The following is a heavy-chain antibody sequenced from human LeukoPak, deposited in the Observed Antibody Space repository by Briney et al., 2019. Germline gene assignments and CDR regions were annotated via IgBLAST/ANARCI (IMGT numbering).Heavy chain of an antibody. D-gene: IGHD3-10*01. J-gene: IGHJ6*02. V-gene: IGHV3-21*01. CDR2: ISSSSSYI. Sequence: GGSLRLSCAASGFTFDDYAMHWVRQAPGKGLEWVSSISSSSSYIYYADSVKGRFTISRDNAKNSLYLQMNSLRAEDTAVCYCARVPLLWFGEFAYYYYGMDVWGQGTTVTVSS. CDR3: ARVPLLWFGEFAYYYYGMDV. CDR1: GFTFDDYA.